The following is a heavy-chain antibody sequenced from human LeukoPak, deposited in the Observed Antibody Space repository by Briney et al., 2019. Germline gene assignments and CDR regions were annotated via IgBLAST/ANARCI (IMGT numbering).Heavy chain of an antibody. J-gene: IGHJ4*02. D-gene: IGHD3-9*01. CDR1: GTTFSSYA. Sequence: SVKLSCTASGTTFSSYAISWVRQAPGPGLESMGGIIPTFGTANYAQKFQGRVTITADKSTSTAYMELSSLRSEDTAVYYCARAGTYYDILTGYSFDYWGQGTLVTVSS. CDR3: ARAGTYYDILTGYSFDY. V-gene: IGHV1-69*06. CDR2: IIPTFGTA.